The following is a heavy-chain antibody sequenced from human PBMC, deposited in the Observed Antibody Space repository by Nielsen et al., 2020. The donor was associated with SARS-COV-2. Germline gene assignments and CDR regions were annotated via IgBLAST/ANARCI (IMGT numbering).Heavy chain of an antibody. CDR3: ARDTGSWFMDV. CDR1: GYSFSSYW. CDR2: IAAGRGAT. J-gene: IGHJ6*03. Sequence: ASVKVSCKASGYSFSSYWMHWVRQAPGQRLEWMGWIAAGRGATTYSREFQGRLTITRDTSATTVYMELSSLRSEDTAVYYCARDTGSWFMDVWGKGTTVTVSS. D-gene: IGHD6-13*01. V-gene: IGHV1-3*03.